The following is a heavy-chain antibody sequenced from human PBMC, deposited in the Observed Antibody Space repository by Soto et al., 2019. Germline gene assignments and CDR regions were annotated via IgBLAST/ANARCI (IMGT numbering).Heavy chain of an antibody. CDR1: GYTFTSYD. CDR3: AREYCSGGSCYSDYYYYMDV. D-gene: IGHD2-15*01. Sequence: ASVKVSCKASGYTFTSYDINWVRQATGQGLEWMGWMNPNSGNTGYAQKFQGRVTMTRNTSISTAYMELSSLRSEDTAVYYCAREYCSGGSCYSDYYYYMDVWGKGTTVTVSS. J-gene: IGHJ6*03. V-gene: IGHV1-8*01. CDR2: MNPNSGNT.